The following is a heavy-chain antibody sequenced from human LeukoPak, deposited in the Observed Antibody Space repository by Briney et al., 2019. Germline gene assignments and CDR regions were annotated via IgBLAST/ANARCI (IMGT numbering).Heavy chain of an antibody. CDR1: GFTFDDYA. CDR2: ISWNSGSI. J-gene: IGHJ4*02. Sequence: GGSLRLSCAASGFTFDDYAMHWVRQAPGKGLEWVSGISWNSGSIGYADSVKGRFIISRDNAKNSLYLQMNSLRAEDTALYYCGKDMRPFYGSGSYHDYWGQGTLVTVSS. V-gene: IGHV3-9*01. D-gene: IGHD3-10*01. CDR3: GKDMRPFYGSGSYHDY.